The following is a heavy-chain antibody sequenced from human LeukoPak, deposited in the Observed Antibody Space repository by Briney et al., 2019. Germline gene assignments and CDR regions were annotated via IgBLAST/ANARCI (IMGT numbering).Heavy chain of an antibody. CDR1: GGSISSSSYY. CDR2: IYYSVST. CDR3: ARNFRYSSTP. J-gene: IGHJ5*02. Sequence: SETLSLTCTVSGGSISSSSYYWGWIRQPPGKGLEWIGSIYYSVSTYYNPSLKSRVTISVDTSKNQFSLKLSSVTAADTAVYYCARNFRYSSTPWGQGTLVTVSS. V-gene: IGHV4-39*01. D-gene: IGHD6-13*01.